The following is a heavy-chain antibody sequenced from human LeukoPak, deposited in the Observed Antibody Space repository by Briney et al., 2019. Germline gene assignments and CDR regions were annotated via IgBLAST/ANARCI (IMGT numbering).Heavy chain of an antibody. V-gene: IGHV1-18*01. CDR3: ARNKDDDFWSGYRFQGWFDP. CDR2: ISAYNGNT. Sequence: ASVKVSCKASGYTFTSYGISWVRQAPGQGLEWMGWISAYNGNTNYAQKLQGRVTMTTDTSTSKAYMELRSLRSDDTAVYYCARNKDDDFWSGYRFQGWFDPWGQGTLVTVSS. CDR1: GYTFTSYG. J-gene: IGHJ5*02. D-gene: IGHD3-3*01.